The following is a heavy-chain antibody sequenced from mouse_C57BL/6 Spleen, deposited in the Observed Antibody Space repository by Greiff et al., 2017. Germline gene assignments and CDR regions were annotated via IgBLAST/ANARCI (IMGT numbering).Heavy chain of an antibody. V-gene: IGHV1-18*01. D-gene: IGHD1-1*01. Sequence: EVQLQQSGPELVKPGASVKIPCKASGYTFTDYNMDWVKQSHGKSLEWIGDINPNNGGTIYNQKFKGKATLTVDKSSSTAYMELRSLTSEDTAVYYCARRAITTVVADYWGQGTTLTVSS. CDR2: INPNNGGT. J-gene: IGHJ2*01. CDR3: ARRAITTVVADY. CDR1: GYTFTDYN.